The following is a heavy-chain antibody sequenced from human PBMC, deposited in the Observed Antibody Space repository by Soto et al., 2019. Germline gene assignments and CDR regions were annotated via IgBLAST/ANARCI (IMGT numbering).Heavy chain of an antibody. CDR2: ISGSGGST. J-gene: IGHJ4*02. CDR1: GFTFSSYA. Sequence: EVQLLESGGGLVQPGGSLRLSCAASGFTFSSYAMSWVRQAPGKGLEWVSAISGSGGSTYYADSVKGRFTISRDNSKNTLYLQMNSLRAEDTAVYYCAKGDCSSTSCPTPFDYWGQGTLVTVSS. D-gene: IGHD2-2*01. V-gene: IGHV3-23*01. CDR3: AKGDCSSTSCPTPFDY.